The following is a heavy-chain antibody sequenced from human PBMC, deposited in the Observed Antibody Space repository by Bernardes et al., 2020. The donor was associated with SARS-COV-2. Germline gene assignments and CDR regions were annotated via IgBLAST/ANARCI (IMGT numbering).Heavy chain of an antibody. J-gene: IGHJ4*02. Sequence: GGSLRLSCAASGFTFSSHWMHWVRQAPGKGLVWVSRINVAGSTSSYADFVAGRFTISRDNAKNTLYLQMNSLRDEDTAVYYCVKGGTDYGDWDYWGQGILVTVSS. CDR3: VKGGTDYGDWDY. CDR2: INVAGSTS. V-gene: IGHV3-74*01. D-gene: IGHD4-17*01. CDR1: GFTFSSHW.